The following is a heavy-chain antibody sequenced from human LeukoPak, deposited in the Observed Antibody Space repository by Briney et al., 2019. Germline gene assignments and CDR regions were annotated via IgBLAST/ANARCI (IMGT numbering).Heavy chain of an antibody. J-gene: IGHJ4*02. CDR1: GGSISSSSYY. Sequence: SETLSLTCTVSGGSISSSSYYWGWIRQPPGKGLEWIGSIYHSGSTYYNPSLKSRVTISVDTSKNQFSLKLSSVTAADTAVYYCARVAWELLLPYFDYWGQGTLVTVSS. V-gene: IGHV4-39*07. CDR3: ARVAWELLLPYFDY. CDR2: IYHSGST. D-gene: IGHD1-26*01.